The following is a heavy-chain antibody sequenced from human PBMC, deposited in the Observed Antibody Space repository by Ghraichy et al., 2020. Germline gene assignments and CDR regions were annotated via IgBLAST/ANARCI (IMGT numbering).Heavy chain of an antibody. CDR3: TKEGGAD. V-gene: IGHV3-20*04. D-gene: IGHD3-16*01. J-gene: IGHJ4*02. Sequence: GGSLRLSCAASGFNFKNHGMDWVRQVPRRGLEWVSGMNWDGGPTGYAASVKGRFSISRDNAKGSLYLNMRNLRVDDTALYYCTKEGGADWGQVTLVTVSS. CDR1: GFNFKNHG. CDR2: MNWDGGPT.